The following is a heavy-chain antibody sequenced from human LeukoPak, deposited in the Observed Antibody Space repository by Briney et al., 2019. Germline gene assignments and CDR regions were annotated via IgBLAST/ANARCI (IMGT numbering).Heavy chain of an antibody. Sequence: SETLSLTCTVSGGSISSSSYYWGWIRQPPGKGLEWIGSFYYSGSTYYNPSLRSRVTISVDTSKSQFSLKLSSVTAADTAVYYCARDGGYSSSWYGDAFDIWGQGTMVTVSS. V-gene: IGHV4-39*07. CDR3: ARDGGYSSSWYGDAFDI. D-gene: IGHD6-13*01. CDR2: FYYSGST. CDR1: GGSISSSSYY. J-gene: IGHJ3*02.